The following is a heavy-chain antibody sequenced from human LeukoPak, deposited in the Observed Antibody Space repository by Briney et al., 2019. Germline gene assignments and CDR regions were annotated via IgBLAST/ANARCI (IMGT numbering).Heavy chain of an antibody. J-gene: IGHJ4*02. V-gene: IGHV3-33*01. CDR3: ARDRSVDYFDY. Sequence: GGSLRLSCAASGFTFRNHGMHWVRQAPGKGLEWVAVIWYDGSNRYYADSVKGRFTVSRDNSKNTLYLQMNSLRAEDTAVYYCARDRSVDYFDYWGQGILVTVSS. D-gene: IGHD6-19*01. CDR2: IWYDGSNR. CDR1: GFTFRNHG.